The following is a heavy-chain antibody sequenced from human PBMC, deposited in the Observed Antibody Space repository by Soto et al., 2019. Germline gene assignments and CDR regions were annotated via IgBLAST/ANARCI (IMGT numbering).Heavy chain of an antibody. CDR2: IRSKAYGGTT. CDR3: TRDLFGFIPGNYYYYGMDV. D-gene: IGHD3-3*01. J-gene: IGHJ6*02. Sequence: PGGSLRLSCTASGFTFGDYAMSWFRQAPGKGLEWVGFIRSKAYGGTTEYAASVKGRFTISRDDSKSIAYLQMNSLKTEDTAVYYCTRDLFGFIPGNYYYYGMDVWGQGTTVTVSS. V-gene: IGHV3-49*03. CDR1: GFTFGDYA.